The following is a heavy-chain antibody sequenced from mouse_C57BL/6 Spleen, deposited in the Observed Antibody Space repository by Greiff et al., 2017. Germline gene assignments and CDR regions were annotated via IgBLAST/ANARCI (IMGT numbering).Heavy chain of an antibody. CDR2: IHPSDSDT. J-gene: IGHJ2*01. V-gene: IGHV1-74*01. CDR3: AIGIYYGNYVGY. D-gene: IGHD2-1*01. CDR1: GYTFTSYW. Sequence: VQLQQPGAELVKPGASVKVSCKASGYTFTSYWMHWVKQRPGQGLEWIGRIHPSDSDTNYNQKFKGKATLTVDKSSRTAYMPLSSLTSEDSAVYYCAIGIYYGNYVGYWGQGTTLTVSS.